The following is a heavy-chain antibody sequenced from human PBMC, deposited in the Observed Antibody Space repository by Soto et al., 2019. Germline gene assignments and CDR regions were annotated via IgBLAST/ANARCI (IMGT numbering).Heavy chain of an antibody. D-gene: IGHD3-22*01. Sequence: SGGSLRLSCAASGFTFSSYSMNWVRQAPGKGLEWVSYISSSSSTIYYADSVKGRFTISRDNAKNSLYLQMNSLRAEDTAVYYCARDLQMIGTNWFDPWGQGTLVTVSS. J-gene: IGHJ5*02. CDR3: ARDLQMIGTNWFDP. CDR2: ISSSSSTI. V-gene: IGHV3-48*01. CDR1: GFTFSSYS.